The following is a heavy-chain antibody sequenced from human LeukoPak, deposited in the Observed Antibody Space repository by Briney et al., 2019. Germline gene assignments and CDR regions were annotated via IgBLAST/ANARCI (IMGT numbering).Heavy chain of an antibody. CDR1: GFTFSSYG. Sequence: GGSLRLSCVASGFTFSSYGMHWVRQPPGKGLEWVAFIRYDGSNKYYADSVKGRFPISRDNSSDTLHLQMNSLRAEDTAVYYCAKDNYDYGDYDGGDYWGQGTLVTVSS. CDR2: IRYDGSNK. D-gene: IGHD4-17*01. J-gene: IGHJ4*02. V-gene: IGHV3-30*02. CDR3: AKDNYDYGDYDGGDY.